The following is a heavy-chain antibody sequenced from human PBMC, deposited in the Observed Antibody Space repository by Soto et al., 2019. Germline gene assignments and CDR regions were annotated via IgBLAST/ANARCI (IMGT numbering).Heavy chain of an antibody. CDR1: GDSVRSDRFY. J-gene: IGHJ3*02. V-gene: IGHV4-61*01. Sequence: QVQLQESGPGLVKPSETLSLTCTVSGDSVRSDRFYWNWIRQPPGKGLEWLGYIYFSGSTSYNPSLKSPVTISFDTSKNQIAPKLSSVTAADTAVYFCARRPKGGFAFDIWGQGTMVTVSS. D-gene: IGHD3-16*01. CDR2: IYFSGST. CDR3: ARRPKGGFAFDI.